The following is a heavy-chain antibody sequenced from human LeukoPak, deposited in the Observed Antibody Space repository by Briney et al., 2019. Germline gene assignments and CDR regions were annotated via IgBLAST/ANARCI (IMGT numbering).Heavy chain of an antibody. CDR2: INQDGSEK. CDR1: GYTFSSYW. D-gene: IGHD5-12*01. V-gene: IGHV3-7*01. CDR3: ARASASYSAYDDY. Sequence: PGGSLRLSCAASGYTFSSYWMSWVRQAPGKGLEWVAHINQDGSEKYYVDSVKGRFAISRDNAKNSLYLQMNSLRAEDTAVYYCARASASYSAYDDYWGQGTLVTVSS. J-gene: IGHJ4*02.